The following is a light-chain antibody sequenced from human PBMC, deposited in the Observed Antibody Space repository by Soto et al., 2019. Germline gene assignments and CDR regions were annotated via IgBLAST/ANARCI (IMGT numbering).Light chain of an antibody. Sequence: DIQMTQSPSPLSASVGDRVTITCRASQSISSWLAWYQQKPGKAPRLLIYKASSLESGVPSRFSGSGSGTEFTLTISSLHPDYFATYYCQQYNTYRTFGQGTKVDIK. CDR1: QSISSW. J-gene: IGKJ1*01. V-gene: IGKV1-5*03. CDR3: QQYNTYRT. CDR2: KAS.